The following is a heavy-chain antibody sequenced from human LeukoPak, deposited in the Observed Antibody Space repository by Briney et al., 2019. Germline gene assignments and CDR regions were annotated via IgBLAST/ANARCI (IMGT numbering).Heavy chain of an antibody. J-gene: IGHJ5*02. D-gene: IGHD2-2*01. V-gene: IGHV4-31*03. Sequence: SETLSLTCTVSGGSISSGGYSWSWIRQHPGKGLEWIGYIYYSGSTYYNPSLKSRVTISVDTSKNQFSLKLSSVTAADTAVYYCARVIGYCSSTSCRFDPWGQGTLVTVSS. CDR3: ARVIGYCSSTSCRFDP. CDR1: GGSISSGGYS. CDR2: IYYSGST.